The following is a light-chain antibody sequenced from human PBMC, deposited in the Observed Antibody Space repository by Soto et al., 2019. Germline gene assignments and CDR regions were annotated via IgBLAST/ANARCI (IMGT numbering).Light chain of an antibody. CDR2: GAS. CDR1: QSVSSSSY. CDR3: QQYGSSLT. J-gene: IGKJ4*01. Sequence: EIVLTQSPGTLSLSPGERATLSCRASQSVSSSSYLAWYQQKPGQAPRLLIYGASSRATGIPDRFSGSGYGTDFTLTISRLEPEDFAVYCCQQYGSSLTFGGGTKVEIK. V-gene: IGKV3-20*01.